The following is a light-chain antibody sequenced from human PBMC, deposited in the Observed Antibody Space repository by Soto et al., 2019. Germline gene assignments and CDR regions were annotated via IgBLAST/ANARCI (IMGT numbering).Light chain of an antibody. CDR2: GAS. CDR1: QSVSSY. CDR3: QQYGSSPRT. J-gene: IGKJ1*01. Sequence: EIVVTQSPATLYWSPGERATLSCRASQSVSSYLAWYQQKPGQAPRLLIYGASIRATGIPDRFSGSGSGTDFTLTISRLEPEDFAVYYCQQYGSSPRTFGQGSNVDI. V-gene: IGKV3-20*01.